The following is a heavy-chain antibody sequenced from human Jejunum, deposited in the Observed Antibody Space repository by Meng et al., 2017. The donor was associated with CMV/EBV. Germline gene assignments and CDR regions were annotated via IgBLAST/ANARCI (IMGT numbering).Heavy chain of an antibody. J-gene: IGHJ4*02. CDR3: ARGPGASTREGFDY. V-gene: IGHV4-4*07. Sequence: DSFPALVKTPDTLSSTGTVSGDSITNPYWGWIRQSAGKELEWIGRFYSSDTHHYHPSLHSRLTMSLDTSKNQLSLNLSYVTSADTAIYYCARGPGASTREGFDYWGLGTLVTVSS. CDR2: FYSSDTH. CDR1: GDSITNPY. D-gene: IGHD1-26*01.